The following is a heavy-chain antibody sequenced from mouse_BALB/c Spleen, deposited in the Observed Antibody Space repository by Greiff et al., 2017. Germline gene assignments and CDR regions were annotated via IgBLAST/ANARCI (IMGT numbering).Heavy chain of an antibody. CDR3: ARSRGYGSRPRWYFDV. J-gene: IGHJ1*01. Sequence: EVMLVESGGGLVQPGGSRKLSCAASGFTFSSFGMHWVRQAPEKGLEWVAYISSGSSTIYYADTVKGRFTISRDNPKNTLFLQMTSLRSEATAVYYCARSRGYGSRPRWYFDVWGAGTTVTVSS. V-gene: IGHV5-17*02. CDR2: ISSGSSTI. D-gene: IGHD1-1*01. CDR1: GFTFSSFG.